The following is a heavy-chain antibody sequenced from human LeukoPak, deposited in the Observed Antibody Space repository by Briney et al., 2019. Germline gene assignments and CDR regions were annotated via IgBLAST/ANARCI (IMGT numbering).Heavy chain of an antibody. Sequence: GASVKVSCKVSGYTLTELSMHWVRQAPGTGLEWMGGFDPEDGETIYAQKYQGRVTMTEDTSTYTAYMELSSLRSEDTAVYYCATVSTIFGVVQTFDIWGQGTMVTVSS. J-gene: IGHJ3*02. V-gene: IGHV1-24*01. CDR2: FDPEDGET. CDR3: ATVSTIFGVVQTFDI. CDR1: GYTLTELS. D-gene: IGHD3-3*01.